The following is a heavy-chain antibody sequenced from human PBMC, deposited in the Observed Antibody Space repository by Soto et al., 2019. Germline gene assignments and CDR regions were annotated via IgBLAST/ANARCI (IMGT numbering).Heavy chain of an antibody. CDR3: ARGRYCLTGRCFPNWFDS. J-gene: IGHJ5*01. V-gene: IGHV4-30-4*01. D-gene: IGHD2-15*01. Sequence: SETLSLTCSVSGDSISTVDYFWAWIRQPPGQALEYIGYIYKSTTTYYNPSFESRVAISLDTSKSQFSLTVTSVTAADTAVYFCARGRYCLTGRCFPNWFDSWGQGTVGTVSS. CDR2: IYKSTTT. CDR1: GDSISTVDYF.